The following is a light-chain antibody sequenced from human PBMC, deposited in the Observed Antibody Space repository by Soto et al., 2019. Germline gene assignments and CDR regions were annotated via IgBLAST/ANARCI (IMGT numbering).Light chain of an antibody. J-gene: IGLJ2*01. Sequence: QSALTQPASVSGSPGQSITISCTGTSSDVGGYNYVSWYQQHPGKAPKLMIYEVSNRPSGVSNRFSGSKSGNTASRTISGLQAEDEADYYCSSYTSSSTKLFGGGTKVTVL. CDR1: SSDVGGYNY. CDR3: SSYTSSSTKL. V-gene: IGLV2-14*01. CDR2: EVS.